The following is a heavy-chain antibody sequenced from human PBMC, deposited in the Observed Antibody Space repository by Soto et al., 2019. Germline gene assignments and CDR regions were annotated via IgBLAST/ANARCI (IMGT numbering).Heavy chain of an antibody. D-gene: IGHD6-13*01. CDR3: ARRMEWVGKSSSSWYGRSPNYYYFYGMDV. Sequence: ETLSSACAVCGGSFSGSYCSWIRQPPGKGLWWVGEINHSGRTNYTPSLKSRVTISVDTSTNPVYLKLSSVSAADTAVYYCARRMEWVGKSSSSWYGRSPNYYYFYGMDVWGQGTTVTVSS. V-gene: IGHV4-34*01. CDR2: INHSGRT. J-gene: IGHJ6*02. CDR1: GGSFSGSY.